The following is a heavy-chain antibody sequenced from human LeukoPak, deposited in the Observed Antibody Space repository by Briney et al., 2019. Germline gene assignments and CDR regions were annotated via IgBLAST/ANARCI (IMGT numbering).Heavy chain of an antibody. CDR2: INGDGSTT. D-gene: IGHD3-16*01. J-gene: IGHJ4*02. CDR3: ARRSQLGGFYDY. CDR1: EFTFSSYW. Sequence: PGGSLRLSCATSEFTFSSYWMHWVRQVPGKGLVWASRINGDGSTTLYADSVKGRFTISRDNAKNTLYLEMNSLRAEDTALYYCARRSQLGGFYDYWGQGTLVTVSS. V-gene: IGHV3-74*01.